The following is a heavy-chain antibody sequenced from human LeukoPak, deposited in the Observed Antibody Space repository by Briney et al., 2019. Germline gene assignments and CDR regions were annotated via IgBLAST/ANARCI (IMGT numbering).Heavy chain of an antibody. V-gene: IGHV3-15*01. D-gene: IGHD1-7*01. CDR2: IKTNTDGGTA. CDR3: ARENNWNSPYYFDY. CDR1: GFTFNYAW. J-gene: IGHJ4*02. Sequence: AGGSLRLSCSASGFTFNYAWMNWVRQAPGKGLEWVGRIKTNTDGGTADYPAPVKGRFTISRDDSKNTLYLQMNSLIAEDTAVYYCARENNWNSPYYFDYWGQGTLVTVSS.